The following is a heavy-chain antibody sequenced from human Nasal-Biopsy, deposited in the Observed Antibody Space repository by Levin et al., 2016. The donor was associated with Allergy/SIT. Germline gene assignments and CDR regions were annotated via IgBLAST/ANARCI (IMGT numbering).Heavy chain of an antibody. V-gene: IGHV1-18*01. CDR1: GYTFTSYG. J-gene: IGHJ4*02. Sequence: ASVKVSCKTSGYTFTSYGLSWVRQAPGRGLEWMGWLTTHNGDTKYAEKFQGRMTLTADTSTSTVYMELRSLTSDDTAVYYCVKARWPVPLTLFDYWGQGTLVTVSS. CDR2: LTTHNGDT. D-gene: IGHD6-6*01. CDR3: VKARWPVPLTLFDY.